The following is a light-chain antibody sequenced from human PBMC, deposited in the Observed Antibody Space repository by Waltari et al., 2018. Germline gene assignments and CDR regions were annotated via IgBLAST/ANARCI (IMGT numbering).Light chain of an antibody. CDR3: QKYVSLPAT. V-gene: IGKV3-20*01. CDR1: QSVSRY. Sequence: EIVLTQSPGTLSLSPGERATLSCRASQSVSRYLAWYQQKPGQAPRLLIYGASTRATGIPDRFSGSGSGTDFSLTISRLEPEDFAVYYCQKYVSLPATFGQGTEVEIK. CDR2: GAS. J-gene: IGKJ1*01.